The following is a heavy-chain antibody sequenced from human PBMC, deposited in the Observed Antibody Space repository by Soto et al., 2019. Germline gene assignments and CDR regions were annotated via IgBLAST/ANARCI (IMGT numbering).Heavy chain of an antibody. CDR3: ARSLYDILTGYYWGHFDY. Sequence: GGSLRLSCAASGFTFSSYWMHWVRQAPGKGLVWVSRINSDGSSTSYADSVKGRFTISRDNAKNTLYLQMNSLRAEDTAVYYCARSLYDILTGYYWGHFDYWGQGTLVTVSS. CDR2: INSDGSST. CDR1: GFTFSSYW. D-gene: IGHD3-9*01. V-gene: IGHV3-74*01. J-gene: IGHJ4*02.